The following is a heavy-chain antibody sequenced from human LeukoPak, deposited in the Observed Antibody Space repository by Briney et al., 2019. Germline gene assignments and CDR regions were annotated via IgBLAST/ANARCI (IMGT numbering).Heavy chain of an antibody. D-gene: IGHD3-22*01. CDR2: ISSSSSTI. V-gene: IGHV3-48*04. J-gene: IGHJ6*03. Sequence: PGGSLRLSCAASGFTFSSYSMNWVRQAPGKGLEWLSYISSSSSTIYYAHSVRGRSTISRDNAKNSLYLQMNSLRAEDTAVYYCARAPPGYYDSSGLTYYYYYMDVWGKGTTVTVSS. CDR3: ARAPPGYYDSSGLTYYYYYMDV. CDR1: GFTFSSYS.